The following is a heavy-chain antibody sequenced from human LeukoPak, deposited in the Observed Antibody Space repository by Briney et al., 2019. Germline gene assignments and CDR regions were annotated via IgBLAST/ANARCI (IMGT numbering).Heavy chain of an antibody. J-gene: IGHJ3*02. CDR2: MNPNSGNT. CDR1: GYTFTSYD. V-gene: IGHV1-8*01. Sequence: ASVKVSCKASGYTFTSYDINWVRQATGQGLEWMGWMNPNSGNTGYAQKFQGRVTMTRNTSISTAYMELSRLRSDDTAVYYCARDREQLWFPPTPDDAFDIWGQGTMVTVSS. CDR3: ARDREQLWFPPTPDDAFDI. D-gene: IGHD5-18*01.